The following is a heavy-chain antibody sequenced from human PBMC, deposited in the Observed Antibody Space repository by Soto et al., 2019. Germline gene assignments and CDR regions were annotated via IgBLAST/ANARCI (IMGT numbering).Heavy chain of an antibody. J-gene: IGHJ3*02. CDR3: VKEGSSAVAGMGAFDI. CDR2: ISGSGVTT. CDR1: GFTFRNYA. D-gene: IGHD6-19*01. V-gene: IGHV3-23*01. Sequence: EGQLLDSGGDLVQPGGSLRLSCAASGFTFRNYAMSWVRQAPGKGLEWVSSISGSGVTTHYIDSVKGRFTISRDNSKNKLDLQMNSLRAEDTAVYYCVKEGSSAVAGMGAFDIWGQGTMVTVSS.